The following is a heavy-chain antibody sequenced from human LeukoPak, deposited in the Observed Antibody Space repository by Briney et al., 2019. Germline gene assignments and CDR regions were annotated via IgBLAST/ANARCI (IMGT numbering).Heavy chain of an antibody. D-gene: IGHD1-26*01. CDR2: INPNSGGT. CDR3: ARELRCDNSDSGAF. Sequence: ASVKVSCKASGYTFTGYYMHWVRQAPGQGLEWMGWINPNSGGTNYAQKFQGRVTMTRDTSISTAYMELSRLRSDDTAVYYCARELRCDNSDSGAFWGQGTVVTVSS. V-gene: IGHV1-2*02. CDR1: GYTFTGYY. J-gene: IGHJ3*01.